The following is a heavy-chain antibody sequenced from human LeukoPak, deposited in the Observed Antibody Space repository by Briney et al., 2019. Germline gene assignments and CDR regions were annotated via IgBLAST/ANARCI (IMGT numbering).Heavy chain of an antibody. D-gene: IGHD2-2*01. V-gene: IGHV3-7*04. Sequence: GGSLRLSCAVSGFTFSSYWMSWVRQAPGKGLEWVAKINQYGTEKYYVDSVKGRFTISRDNAKNSLYLQMNSLRAEDTAVYYCAREVREVPHWGQGTLVTVSP. J-gene: IGHJ4*02. CDR2: INQYGTEK. CDR1: GFTFSSYW. CDR3: AREVREVPH.